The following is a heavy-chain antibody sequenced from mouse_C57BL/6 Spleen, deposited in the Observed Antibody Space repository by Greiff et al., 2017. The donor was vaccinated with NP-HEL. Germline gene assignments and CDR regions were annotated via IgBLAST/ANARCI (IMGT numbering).Heavy chain of an antibody. J-gene: IGHJ4*01. D-gene: IGHD2-3*01. CDR1: GYTFTDYY. Sequence: QVQLQQSGAELVRPGASVKLSCKASGYTFTDYYINWVKQRPGQGLEWIARIYPGSGNTYYNEKFKGKATLTAEKSSSTAYMQLSSLTSEDSAVYFCARWGDGFYAMDYWGQGTSVTVSS. V-gene: IGHV1-76*01. CDR3: ARWGDGFYAMDY. CDR2: IYPGSGNT.